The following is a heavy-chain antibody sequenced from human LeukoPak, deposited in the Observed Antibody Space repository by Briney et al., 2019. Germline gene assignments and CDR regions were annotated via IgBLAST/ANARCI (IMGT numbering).Heavy chain of an antibody. D-gene: IGHD3-10*01. V-gene: IGHV3-30*03. CDR1: GFTFSSYG. J-gene: IGHJ4*02. CDR2: ISYDGSNK. Sequence: QPGGSLRLSCAASGFTFSSYGMHRVRQAPGKGLEWVAVISYDGSNKYYADSVKGRFTISRDNAKNSLYLQMNSLRAEDTAVYYCARLNYYYGSGSYLFDYWGQGTLVTVSS. CDR3: ARLNYYYGSGSYLFDY.